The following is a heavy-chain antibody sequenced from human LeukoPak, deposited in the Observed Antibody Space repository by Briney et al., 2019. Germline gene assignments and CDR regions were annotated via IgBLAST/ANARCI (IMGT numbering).Heavy chain of an antibody. D-gene: IGHD1-1*01. Sequence: SETLSLTCAVSGYSISSGRYWGWIRQPPRMGLEWIGSVFHSGSTYYNPSLKSRVTISVDTSKNQFSLNLRSVTAADTAVYYCARSLGTAGIDYWGQGTLVTVSS. J-gene: IGHJ4*02. CDR2: VFHSGST. CDR1: GYSISSGRY. CDR3: ARSLGTAGIDY. V-gene: IGHV4-38-2*01.